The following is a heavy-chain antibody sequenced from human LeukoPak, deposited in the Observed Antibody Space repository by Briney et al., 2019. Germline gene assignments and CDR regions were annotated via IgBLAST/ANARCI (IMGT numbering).Heavy chain of an antibody. D-gene: IGHD4-17*01. Sequence: SVKVSCKASGFTFTNSAMQWVRQARGQRVEWIGRIVVGSGNTDYAQRFQERVTNSRDMSTSTAYMELSSLRSEDTAVYYCAAATFTDGDLPGSYYYGMDVWGQGTTVTVSS. CDR3: AAATFTDGDLPGSYYYGMDV. V-gene: IGHV1-58*02. J-gene: IGHJ6*02. CDR2: IVVGSGNT. CDR1: GFTFTNSA.